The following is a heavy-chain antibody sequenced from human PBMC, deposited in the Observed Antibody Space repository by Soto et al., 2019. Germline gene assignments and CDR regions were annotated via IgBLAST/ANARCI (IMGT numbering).Heavy chain of an antibody. CDR1: GGSISGGVYY. CDR3: AREIIPLTTDWYFDL. CDR2: IFDSGST. V-gene: IGHV4-30-4*01. J-gene: IGHJ2*01. Sequence: QVQLQESGPGLVKPSQTLSLTCTVSGGSISGGVYYWSWIRQPPGKGLEWIGYIFDSGSTYYNPSLKSRGTISVDTSKNQFPLRLSSVTAADTAVYYCAREIIPLTTDWYFDLWGRGTLVTVSS. D-gene: IGHD4-17*01.